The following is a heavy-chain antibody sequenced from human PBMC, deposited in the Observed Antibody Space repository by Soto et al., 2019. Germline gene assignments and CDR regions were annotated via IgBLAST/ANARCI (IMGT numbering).Heavy chain of an antibody. Sequence: SKTLSLTCAVYGGSVNGYYWNWIRQAPGKGLEWIGEINHTGGTHYNPSLKGRVTMSVDTSKNQFSLRLSSVTAADTAIYYCATRITVFGLLIPPFDPWGQGTQVTVSS. J-gene: IGHJ5*02. CDR1: GGSVNGYY. V-gene: IGHV4-34*01. D-gene: IGHD3-3*01. CDR2: INHTGGT. CDR3: ATRITVFGLLIPPFDP.